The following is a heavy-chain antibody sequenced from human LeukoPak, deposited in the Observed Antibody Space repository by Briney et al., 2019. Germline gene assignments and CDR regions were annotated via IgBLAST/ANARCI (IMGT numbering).Heavy chain of an antibody. V-gene: IGHV4-59*01. J-gene: IGHJ4*02. D-gene: IGHD1-26*01. CDR3: ASFSGSYTGENFDY. Sequence: SETLSLTCTVSGGSISSYYWSRIRQPPGKGLEWIGYIYYSGSTNYNPSLKSRVTISVDTSKNQFSLKLSSVTAADTAVYYCASFSGSYTGENFDYWGQGTLVTVSS. CDR1: GGSISSYY. CDR2: IYYSGST.